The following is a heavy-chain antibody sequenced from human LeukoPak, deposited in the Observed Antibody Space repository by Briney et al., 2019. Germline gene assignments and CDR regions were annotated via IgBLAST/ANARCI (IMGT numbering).Heavy chain of an antibody. D-gene: IGHD6-13*01. CDR3: ARDWVVAAASDY. CDR1: GFTFSSYA. Sequence: GGSLRLSCAASGFTFSSYAMSWVRQAPGKGLEWVSSISSSSSYIYYADSVKGRFTISRDNAKNSLYLQMNSLRAEDTAVYYCARDWVVAAASDYWGQGTLVTVSS. CDR2: ISSSSSYI. J-gene: IGHJ4*02. V-gene: IGHV3-21*01.